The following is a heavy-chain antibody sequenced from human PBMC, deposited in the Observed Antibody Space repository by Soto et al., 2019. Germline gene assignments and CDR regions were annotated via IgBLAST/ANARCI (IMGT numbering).Heavy chain of an antibody. CDR2: IYYSGST. D-gene: IGHD3-22*01. J-gene: IGHJ4*02. Sequence: PSETLSLTCTVSGGSISSSSYYWGWIRQPPGKGLEWIGSIYYSGSTYYNPSLKSRVTISVGTSKNQFSLKLSSVTAADTAVYYCASATTYYYDSSGYYYVWGQGTLVTVS. V-gene: IGHV4-39*01. CDR3: ASATTYYYDSSGYYYV. CDR1: GGSISSSSYY.